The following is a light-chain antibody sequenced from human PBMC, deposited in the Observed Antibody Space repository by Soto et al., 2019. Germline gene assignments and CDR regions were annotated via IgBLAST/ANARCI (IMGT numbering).Light chain of an antibody. CDR2: GAS. Sequence: ESVLTQSPGTLSMYTEERETLSCKASHSVTSRDLAWYQQKPGQAPRLLIYGASSRATGIPDRFSGSGSGTDFTLTISRLDPEDFAVYFCQQYINSPEYTFGQGTKVDIK. V-gene: IGKV3-20*01. CDR3: QQYINSPEYT. CDR1: HSVTSRD. J-gene: IGKJ2*01.